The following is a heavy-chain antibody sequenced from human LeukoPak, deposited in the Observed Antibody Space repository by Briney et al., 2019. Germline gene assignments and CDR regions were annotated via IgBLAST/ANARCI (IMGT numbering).Heavy chain of an antibody. CDR2: ISAYNGNT. CDR3: ATDLNQRTRGTFDI. CDR1: GYTFTSYG. V-gene: IGHV1-18*01. J-gene: IGHJ3*02. D-gene: IGHD1-14*01. Sequence: ASVKVSCKASGYTFTSYGFSWVRQAPGQGLEWMGWISAYNGNTNYAQKLQGRVTMTTDTSTSTAYMELRSLRSDDTAVYYCATDLNQRTRGTFDIWGQGTMVTVSS.